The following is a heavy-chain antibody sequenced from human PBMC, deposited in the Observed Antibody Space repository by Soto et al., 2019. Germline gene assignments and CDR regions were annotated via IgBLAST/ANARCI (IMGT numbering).Heavy chain of an antibody. CDR2: ITDDGSGT. Sequence: PGGSLRLSCASSGFTFSRYWMHWVRQAPGKGLEFVSRITDDGSGTTYADSVKGRFTISRDNAKNTLYLQMNSLRAEDTAVYYCARELRVGSYYYGMDVWGQGTTVTVSS. CDR1: GFTFSRYW. V-gene: IGHV3-74*01. CDR3: ARELRVGSYYYGMDV. J-gene: IGHJ6*02. D-gene: IGHD1-26*01.